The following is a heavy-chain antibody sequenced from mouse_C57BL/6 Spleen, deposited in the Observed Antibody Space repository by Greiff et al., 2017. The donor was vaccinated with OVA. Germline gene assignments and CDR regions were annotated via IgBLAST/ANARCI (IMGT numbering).Heavy chain of an antibody. CDR3: ARGGLRRYFDY. V-gene: IGHV1-80*01. CDR1: GYAFSSYW. D-gene: IGHD2-4*01. Sequence: VQLQQSGAELVKPGASVKISCKASGYAFSSYWMNWVKQRPGKGLEWIGQMYPGDGDTNYNGKFKGKATLTADKSSSTAYMQLSSLTSEDSAVYFCARGGLRRYFDYWGQGTTLTVSS. CDR2: MYPGDGDT. J-gene: IGHJ2*01.